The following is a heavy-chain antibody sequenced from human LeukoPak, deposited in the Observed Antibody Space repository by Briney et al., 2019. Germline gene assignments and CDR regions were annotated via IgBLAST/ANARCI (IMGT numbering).Heavy chain of an antibody. CDR2: ISSSGSTI. CDR3: ARDRNVGWFGELSDLDY. J-gene: IGHJ4*02. V-gene: IGHV3-48*03. D-gene: IGHD3-10*01. Sequence: PGGSLRLSCAASGFTFSSYEMNWVRQAPGKGLEWVSCISSSGSTIYYADSVKGRFTISRDNAKNSLYLQVNSLRAEDTAVYYCARDRNVGWFGELSDLDYWGQGTLVTVSS. CDR1: GFTFSSYE.